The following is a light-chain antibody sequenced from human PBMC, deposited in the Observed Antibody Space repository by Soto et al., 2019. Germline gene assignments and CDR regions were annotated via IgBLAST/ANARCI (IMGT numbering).Light chain of an antibody. Sequence: DIVMTQSPATLSVSPGERANLSCRASQSVASNLAWYQKRPGQAPRLLIYGASTRATGVPVRFSGSGSGTEFTLTISSLQSEDFAVYYCHHYNNWPHTFGGGTKVEIK. CDR2: GAS. J-gene: IGKJ4*01. CDR3: HHYNNWPHT. CDR1: QSVASN. V-gene: IGKV3-15*01.